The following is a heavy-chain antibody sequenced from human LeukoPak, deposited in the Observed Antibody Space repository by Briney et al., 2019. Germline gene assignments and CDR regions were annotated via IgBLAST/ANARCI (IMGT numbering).Heavy chain of an antibody. J-gene: IGHJ4*02. D-gene: IGHD6-19*01. CDR1: GFTFSTNA. CDR2: ISGSGVST. V-gene: IGHV3-23*01. Sequence: QSGGSLRLSCAASGFTFSTNAMSWVRQAPGKGLEWVSAISGSGVSTYYADAVKGRFTISRDNSKNTLYLQMNSLRAEDTAVYYCATFIAVAGDYWGQGTLVTVSS. CDR3: ATFIAVAGDY.